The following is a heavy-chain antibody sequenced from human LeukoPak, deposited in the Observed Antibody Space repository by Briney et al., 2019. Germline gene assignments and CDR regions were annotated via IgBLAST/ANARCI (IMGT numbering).Heavy chain of an antibody. CDR2: ISGSGGST. V-gene: IGHV3-23*01. Sequence: PGGSLRLSCAASGFTFSSYAMSWVRQAPGKGLEWVSAISGSGGSTYYADSVKGRFTISRDNSKNTLYLQMNSLRAEDTAVYYCAKGKDYYDSSGYYLATLDYWGQGTLVTVSS. D-gene: IGHD3-22*01. J-gene: IGHJ4*02. CDR1: GFTFSSYA. CDR3: AKGKDYYDSSGYYLATLDY.